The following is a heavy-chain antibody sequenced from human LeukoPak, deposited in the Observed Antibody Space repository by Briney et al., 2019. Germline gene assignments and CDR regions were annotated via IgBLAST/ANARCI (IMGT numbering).Heavy chain of an antibody. CDR1: GFSFTSFA. J-gene: IGHJ4*02. CDR2: ISPRGNSI. Sequence: GGSLRLSCAASGFSFTSFAMTWVRQAPGNGLEWISAISPRGNSIYYSDSVRGRFTVSRDNSENTLYLQLNRLAAEDTAVYYCAKNLRTSVAAYEYWGQGTLVTVSS. D-gene: IGHD6-19*01. V-gene: IGHV3-23*01. CDR3: AKNLRTSVAAYEY.